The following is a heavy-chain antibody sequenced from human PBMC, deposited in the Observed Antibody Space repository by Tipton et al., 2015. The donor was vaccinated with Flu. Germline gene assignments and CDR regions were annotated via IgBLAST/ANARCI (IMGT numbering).Heavy chain of an antibody. V-gene: IGHV1-46*01. Sequence: QLVQSGAEVRRPGASVKVSCKASAYTFTNYYIHWVRQAPGQGLEWMAMINPTENTTTYAQNFQGRVAMTADTSASIAYMDINVLTSEDTAVYFCARGGLIASNYYVNNWPDPWGQGTLVTVSS. CDR2: INPTENTT. J-gene: IGHJ5*02. CDR3: ARGGLIASNYYVNNWPDP. CDR1: AYTFTNYY. D-gene: IGHD3-16*01.